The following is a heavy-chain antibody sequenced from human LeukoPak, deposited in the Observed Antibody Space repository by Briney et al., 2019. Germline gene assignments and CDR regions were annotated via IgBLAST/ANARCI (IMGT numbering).Heavy chain of an antibody. Sequence: SETLSLTCTVSGGSISSSSYYWGWIRQPPGKGLEWIGSIYYSGSTYYNPSLKSRVTISVDTSKNQFSLKLSSVTAADTAVYYCARAYYDFWSGYFDYWGQGTLVTVSS. CDR3: ARAYYDFWSGYFDY. CDR2: IYYSGST. J-gene: IGHJ4*02. D-gene: IGHD3-3*01. V-gene: IGHV4-39*01. CDR1: GGSISSSSYY.